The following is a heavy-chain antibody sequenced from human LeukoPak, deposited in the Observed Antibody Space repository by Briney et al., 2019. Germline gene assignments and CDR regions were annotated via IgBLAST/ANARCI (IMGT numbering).Heavy chain of an antibody. D-gene: IGHD1-26*01. CDR2: ISPYNGNT. Sequence: ASVKVSCKPSGYTFTSYGIGWVRQAPGQGLEWMAWISPYNGNTNYAQKLQGRVTVTTDTSTTTAYMELRSLRSDDTAVYYCTRDRSASGSQNYWGQGTLVTVSS. V-gene: IGHV1-18*01. CDR3: TRDRSASGSQNY. J-gene: IGHJ4*02. CDR1: GYTFTSYG.